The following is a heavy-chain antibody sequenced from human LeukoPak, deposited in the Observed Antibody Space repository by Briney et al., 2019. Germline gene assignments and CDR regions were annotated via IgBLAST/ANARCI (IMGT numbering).Heavy chain of an antibody. CDR1: GFSFSTIY. Sequence: GSLRLSCAASGFSFSTIYMSWVRQTPGQGLEWVANINVDGTAEYYVDSVKGRFTISRDNAKNSLYLQMNSLRAEDTAVYYCARDPYRFAFDIWGQGTAVLVSS. D-gene: IGHD1-26*01. CDR3: ARDPYRFAFDI. CDR2: INVDGTAE. V-gene: IGHV3-7*03. J-gene: IGHJ3*02.